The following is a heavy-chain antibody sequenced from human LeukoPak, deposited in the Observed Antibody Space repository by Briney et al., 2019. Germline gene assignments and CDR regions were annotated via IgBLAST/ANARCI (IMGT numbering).Heavy chain of an antibody. Sequence: GGSLRLSCAASGFTFSGYDMHWVRHATGKGLEWVSGIDTAGDTYYPGSVRGRFTISRENAKNSLYLQMNSLRAGDTAVYYCARGGAIIRGVGMDVWGQGTTVTVSS. V-gene: IGHV3-13*01. D-gene: IGHD3-10*01. CDR3: ARGGAIIRGVGMDV. CDR2: IDTAGDT. CDR1: GFTFSGYD. J-gene: IGHJ6*02.